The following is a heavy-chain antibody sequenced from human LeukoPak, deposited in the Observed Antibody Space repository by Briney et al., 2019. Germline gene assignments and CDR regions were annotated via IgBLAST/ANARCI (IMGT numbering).Heavy chain of an antibody. D-gene: IGHD3-22*01. CDR3: ARDEVHYYDSSGYPTRGYFDY. CDR1: GYTFTSYG. J-gene: IGHJ4*02. CDR2: ISAYNGNT. V-gene: IGHV1-18*01. Sequence: AASVKVSCKASGYTFTSYGICWVRQAPGQGLEWMGWISAYNGNTNYAHKLQGRVTMTTDTSTSTAYMELRSLRSDDTAVYYCARDEVHYYDSSGYPTRGYFDYWGQGTLVTVSS.